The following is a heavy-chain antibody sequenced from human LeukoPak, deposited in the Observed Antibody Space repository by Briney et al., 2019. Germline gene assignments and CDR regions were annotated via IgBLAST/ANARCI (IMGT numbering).Heavy chain of an antibody. CDR2: IYHSGST. CDR3: ARVGLRYFDWSSPPYYFDY. J-gene: IGHJ4*02. CDR1: GGSISSGGYS. D-gene: IGHD3-9*01. Sequence: SQTLSLTCAVSGGSISSGGYSWSWIRQPPGKGLEWIGYIYHSGSTYYNPSLKSRVTISVDRSKNRFSLKLSSVTAADTAVYYCARVGLRYFDWSSPPYYFDYWGQGTLVTVSS. V-gene: IGHV4-30-2*01.